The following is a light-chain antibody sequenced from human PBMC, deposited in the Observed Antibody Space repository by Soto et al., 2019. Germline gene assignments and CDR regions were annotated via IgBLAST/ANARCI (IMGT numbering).Light chain of an antibody. J-gene: IGLJ2*01. CDR3: QSWGAGVRV. V-gene: IGLV4-69*01. CDR2: VNRDGSH. CDR1: SGYSHYA. Sequence: QSVLTQLPSASASLGASIKLTCTLSSGYSHYAIAWHQQQPEKGPRYLMKVNRDGSHQKGDGIPDRFSGSRSGGDSYLTISSLQAGDEADYYCQSWGAGVRVFGGGTQLTVL.